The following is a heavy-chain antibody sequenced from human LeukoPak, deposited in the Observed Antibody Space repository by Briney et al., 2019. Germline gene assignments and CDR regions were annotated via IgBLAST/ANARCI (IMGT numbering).Heavy chain of an antibody. CDR1: GYTFTSY. CDR3: ARNDYGSGIYYD. D-gene: IGHD3-10*01. J-gene: IGHJ4*02. Sequence: ASVKVSCKASGYTFTSYINWVRQATGQGLEWMGWMTPNSDNTGYAQKFQGRVTMTRDTSISTAYMELSSLRSEDTAVYYCARNDYGSGIYYDWGQGTLVTDSS. V-gene: IGHV1-8*01. CDR2: MTPNSDNT.